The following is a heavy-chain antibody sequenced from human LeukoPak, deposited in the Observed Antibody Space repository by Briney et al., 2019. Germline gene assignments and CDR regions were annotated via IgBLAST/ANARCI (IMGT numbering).Heavy chain of an antibody. V-gene: IGHV1-69*13. J-gene: IGHJ4*02. CDR1: GGTFSIYA. Sequence: SVKVSFKASGGTFSIYAISWVRQAPGQGLEWMGGIIPIFGTANYAQKFQGRVTITADASTSTAYMELSSLRSEDTAVYYCASRFYDILPGYENYFDYWGQGTLVTVSS. D-gene: IGHD3-9*01. CDR3: ASRFYDILPGYENYFDY. CDR2: IIPIFGTA.